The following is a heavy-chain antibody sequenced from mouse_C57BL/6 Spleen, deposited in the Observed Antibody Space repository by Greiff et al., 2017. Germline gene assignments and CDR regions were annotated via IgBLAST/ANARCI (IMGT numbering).Heavy chain of an antibody. V-gene: IGHV1-53*01. D-gene: IGHD2-3*01. CDR3: ARSDGYSAWFAY. CDR2: INPSNGGT. CDR1: GYTFTSYW. J-gene: IGHJ3*01. Sequence: VKLQQPGTELVKPGASVKLSCKASGYTFTSYWMHWVKQRPGQGLEWIGNINPSNGGTNYNEKFKSKATLTVDKSSSTAYMQLSSLTSEDSAVYYCARSDGYSAWFAYWGQGTLVTVSA.